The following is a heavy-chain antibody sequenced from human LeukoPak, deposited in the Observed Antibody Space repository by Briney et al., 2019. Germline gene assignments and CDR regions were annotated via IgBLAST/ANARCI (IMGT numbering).Heavy chain of an antibody. Sequence: SETLSLTCTVSGDSISSGAHYWSWIRQPPGKGLDWIGFIYESGRTHYNPSLNSRVTISVDRSKNHFSLELSSVTAADTAVYYCARQIGSGSYSFDSWGQGTLVTVSS. V-gene: IGHV4-30-2*01. CDR1: GDSISSGAHY. J-gene: IGHJ5*01. CDR3: ARQIGSGSYSFDS. CDR2: IYESGRT. D-gene: IGHD3-10*01.